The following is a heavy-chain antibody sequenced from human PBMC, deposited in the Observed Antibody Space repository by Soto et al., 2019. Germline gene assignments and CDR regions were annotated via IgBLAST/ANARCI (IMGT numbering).Heavy chain of an antibody. D-gene: IGHD6-13*01. J-gene: IGHJ6*02. CDR3: ARAGDPWYSSSLLDYGMDV. CDR2: IRAYNGNT. Sequence: QVQLVQSGAEVKKPGASMKVSCKASGYTFTSYGISWVRQAPGQGLEWMGWIRAYNGNTNYAQKLQGRVTMTTDTATSTAYMGLRRLRSDDTAVYYCARAGDPWYSSSLLDYGMDVWGQGTTVAVSS. CDR1: GYTFTSYG. V-gene: IGHV1-18*01.